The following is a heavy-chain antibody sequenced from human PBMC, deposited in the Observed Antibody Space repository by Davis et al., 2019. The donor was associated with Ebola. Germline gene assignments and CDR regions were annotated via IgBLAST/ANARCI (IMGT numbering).Heavy chain of an antibody. V-gene: IGHV1-45*02. D-gene: IGHD6-25*01. CDR1: GYTFTYRY. CDR2: LTPFNGNT. CDR3: ASSASYYYGMDV. Sequence: SVKVSCKASGYTFTYRYLHWVRQAPGHALSSLCSLTPFNGNTNYAQKFQDRVTITRDRSMSTAYMELSSLRSEDTAMYYCASSASYYYGMDVWGQGTTVTVSS. J-gene: IGHJ6*01.